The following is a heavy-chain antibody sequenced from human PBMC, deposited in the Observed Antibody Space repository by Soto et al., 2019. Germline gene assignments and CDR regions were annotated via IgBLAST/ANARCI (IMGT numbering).Heavy chain of an antibody. CDR1: GYNFTSYW. J-gene: IGHJ6*02. CDR3: AGGGVRGVITRTRDYYGMDA. CDR2: IYPGDSDT. D-gene: IGHD3-10*01. V-gene: IGHV5-51*01. Sequence: GESLKISCKASGYNFTSYWIGWVRQMPGKGLEWMGIIYPGDSDTRYSPSFQGQVTTSADKSISTAYLQWSSLKASDTAMYYCAGGGVRGVITRTRDYYGMDAWGQGTTVTVSS.